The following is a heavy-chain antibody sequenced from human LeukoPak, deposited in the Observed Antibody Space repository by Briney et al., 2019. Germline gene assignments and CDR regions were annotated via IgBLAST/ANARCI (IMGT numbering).Heavy chain of an antibody. V-gene: IGHV3-7*01. J-gene: IGHJ4*02. D-gene: IGHD5-18*01. CDR2: IKQDGSEK. Sequence: GGSLRLSCAASGFTFSSYWMSWVRQAPGKGLEWVANIKQDGSEKYYVDSVKGRFTISRDNAKNSLYLQMNSLRAEDTAVYYCAGARTAMVYYFDYWGQGTLVTVSS. CDR1: GFTFSSYW. CDR3: AGARTAMVYYFDY.